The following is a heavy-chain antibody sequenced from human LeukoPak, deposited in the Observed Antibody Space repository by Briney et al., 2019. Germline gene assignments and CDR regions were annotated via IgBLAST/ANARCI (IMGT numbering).Heavy chain of an antibody. J-gene: IGHJ3*02. Sequence: SQTLSLTCNVSGGSISTGGYSWSWIRQPPGEGPEWIGYFHHAGYTSYNPSLKSRVTISGDRSKNQFSLNLNSVTAADTAVYYCVRGGGLPNCGGDCPPDSWGQGKMVTVSS. V-gene: IGHV4-30-2*01. CDR2: FHHAGYT. CDR1: GGSISTGGYS. D-gene: IGHD2-21*02. CDR3: VRGGGLPNCGGDCPPDS.